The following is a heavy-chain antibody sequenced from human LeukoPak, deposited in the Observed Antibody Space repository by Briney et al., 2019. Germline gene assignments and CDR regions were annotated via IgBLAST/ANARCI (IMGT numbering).Heavy chain of an antibody. CDR3: ARLWFGESNWDY. V-gene: IGHV1-2*02. CDR2: INPNSGGT. CDR1: GYTFTGYY. Sequence: ASVKVSCKASGYTFTGYYMHWVRQAPGQGLVWMGWINPNSGGTNYAQKFQGRVTMTRDSSISTAYMELSRLRSDDTAVYYCARLWFGESNWDYWRQGTLVTVSS. D-gene: IGHD3-10*01. J-gene: IGHJ4*02.